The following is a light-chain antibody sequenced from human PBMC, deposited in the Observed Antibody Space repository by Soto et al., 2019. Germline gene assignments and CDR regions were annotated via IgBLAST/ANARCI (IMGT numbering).Light chain of an antibody. J-gene: IGKJ2*01. Sequence: DIEMTQSPSTLSASVGDRVTLTCRASQSISSWLAWYQQKPGNAPKLLIHDASRLPNGVPARCSGSGSGTEFTLTISGLQPEDFAAYYCQQYDSYSYKLGQGTKVESK. CDR1: QSISSW. V-gene: IGKV1-5*01. CDR3: QQYDSYSYK. CDR2: DAS.